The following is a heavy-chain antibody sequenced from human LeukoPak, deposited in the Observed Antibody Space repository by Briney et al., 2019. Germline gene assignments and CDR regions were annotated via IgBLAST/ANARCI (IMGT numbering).Heavy chain of an antibody. CDR3: ARQGHMGRWLQSDYYYYYYMDV. J-gene: IGHJ6*03. CDR2: IYYSGST. CDR1: GGSISSYY. V-gene: IGHV4-59*08. Sequence: SETLSLTCTVSGGSISSYYWSWIRQPPGKGLEWIGYIYYSGSTNYNPSLKSRVTISVDTSKNQFSLKLSSVTAADTAVYYCARQGHMGRWLQSDYYYYYYMDVWGKGTTVTVSS. D-gene: IGHD5-24*01.